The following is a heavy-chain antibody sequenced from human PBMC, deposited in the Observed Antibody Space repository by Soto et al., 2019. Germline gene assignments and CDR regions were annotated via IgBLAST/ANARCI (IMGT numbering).Heavy chain of an antibody. CDR2: IYYSGST. Sequence: SETLSLTCNVSGASVSSGGYFWTWIRQHPGKGLEWIGYIYYSGSTYYNPSLKSRVTISVDTSKNQFSLKLSSVTAADTAVYYCARSGYSYGPNPLLYWGQGTLVTVSS. V-gene: IGHV4-31*03. CDR3: ARSGYSYGPNPLLY. CDR1: GASVSSGGYF. J-gene: IGHJ4*02. D-gene: IGHD5-18*01.